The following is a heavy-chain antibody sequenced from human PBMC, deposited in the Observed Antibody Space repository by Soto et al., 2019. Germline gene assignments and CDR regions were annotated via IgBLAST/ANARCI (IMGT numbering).Heavy chain of an antibody. D-gene: IGHD2-15*01. CDR2: IWYDGSNK. CDR1: GFTFSSYG. J-gene: IGHJ4*02. CDR3: ARDYLVIPPRVSDY. V-gene: IGHV3-33*01. Sequence: QVQLVESGGGVVQPGRSLRLSCAASGFTFSSYGMHWVRQAPGKGLEWVAVIWYDGSNKYYADSVKGRFTISRDNSKNTLYLQMNSLRAEDTAVYYCARDYLVIPPRVSDYWGQGNLVTVSS.